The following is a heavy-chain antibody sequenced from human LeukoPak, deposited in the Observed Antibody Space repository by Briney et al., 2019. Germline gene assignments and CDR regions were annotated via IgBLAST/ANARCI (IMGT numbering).Heavy chain of an antibody. D-gene: IGHD4-17*01. Sequence: GGSLRLSCAASGFTFSTYSMIWVRQAPGKGLEWVSVIYSGGSTYYADSVKGRFTISRDNSKNTLYLQMKSLRAEDAAVYYCTRDRIDYGDYVDYWGQGTLVTVSS. CDR3: TRDRIDYGDYVDY. CDR2: IYSGGST. V-gene: IGHV3-66*01. CDR1: GFTFSTYS. J-gene: IGHJ4*02.